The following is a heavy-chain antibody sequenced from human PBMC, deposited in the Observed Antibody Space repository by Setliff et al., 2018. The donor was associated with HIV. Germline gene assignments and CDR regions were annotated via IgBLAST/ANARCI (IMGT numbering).Heavy chain of an antibody. D-gene: IGHD6-19*01. CDR1: GGSISTYY. V-gene: IGHV4-59*08. CDR3: ARSFAPRDSNGWYRFDP. Sequence: SETLSLTCTVSGGSISTYYWSWIRQPPGKGLEWIGYIYYSGTTNYNPSLKSRVTMSVDTSENQFSLKLNSVTALDTAVYYCARSFAPRDSNGWYRFDPWGQGTLVTVSS. CDR2: IYYSGTT. J-gene: IGHJ5*02.